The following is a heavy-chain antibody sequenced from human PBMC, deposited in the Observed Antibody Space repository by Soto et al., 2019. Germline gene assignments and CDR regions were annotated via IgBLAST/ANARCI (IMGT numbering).Heavy chain of an antibody. CDR1: GYSLTGYY. CDR3: ARGGSGSYLVL. J-gene: IGHJ4*02. D-gene: IGHD3-22*01. V-gene: IGHV1-46*01. CDR2: INPSDGTS. Sequence: ASVKVSCKASGYSLTGYYIHWVRQAPGQGLEWMGRINPSDGTSAYTQQFQGRFFMTRDTSTSTVFMELNSLKSQDTALYFCARGGSGSYLVLWGQGGLVTGSS.